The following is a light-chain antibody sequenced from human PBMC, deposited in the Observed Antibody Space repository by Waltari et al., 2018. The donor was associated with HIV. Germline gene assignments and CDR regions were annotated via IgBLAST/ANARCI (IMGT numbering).Light chain of an antibody. CDR1: QGISSA. J-gene: IGKJ4*01. CDR3: QQFNSYPLT. Sequence: ASQLTQSPSSLSASVGDRVTITCRASQGISSALAWYQLKPGKAPKLLIYDASTLKSGVPSRFRGSGSGTDFTLTISSLQPGDFATYYCQQFNSYPLTFGGGSKVELQ. CDR2: DAS. V-gene: IGKV1-13*02.